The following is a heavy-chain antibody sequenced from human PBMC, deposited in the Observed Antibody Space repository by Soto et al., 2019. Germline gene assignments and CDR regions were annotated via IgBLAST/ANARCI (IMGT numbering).Heavy chain of an antibody. CDR2: IYYSGST. D-gene: IGHD4-17*01. CDR1: GGSISSAGYH. Sequence: QVQLQESGPGLVKPSQALSLICTVSGGSISSAGYHWSWIRQHPGKALEWIGYIYYSGSTYYSPSRKSRLTISLDTSKNQFSLELSSVTAADTAVYYCARKTTVTTSGRGAFDYWGQGTLVTVSS. CDR3: ARKTTVTTSGRGAFDY. J-gene: IGHJ4*02. V-gene: IGHV4-31*03.